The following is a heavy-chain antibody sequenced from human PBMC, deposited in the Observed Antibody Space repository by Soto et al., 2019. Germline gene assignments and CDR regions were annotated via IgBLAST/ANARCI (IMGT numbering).Heavy chain of an antibody. CDR2: MYYSGTT. CDR1: GGSISSGDYY. V-gene: IGHV4-39*01. J-gene: IGHJ6*02. D-gene: IGHD2-2*02. CDR3: ARARTHNIYGESFYGVDV. Sequence: QLQLQQSGPGLVNPSETLSLTCTVSGGSISSGDYYWGWFRQPPGKGLEWIGSMYYSGTTYYTSSLKSRVTISRDTSKNQFSLKLSSVTGADAGVYYCARARTHNIYGESFYGVDVWGQGTTVTVSS.